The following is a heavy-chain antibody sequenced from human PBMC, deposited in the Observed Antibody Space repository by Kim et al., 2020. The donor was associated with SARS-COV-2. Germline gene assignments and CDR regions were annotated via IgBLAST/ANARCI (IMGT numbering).Heavy chain of an antibody. CDR2: INYSGST. Sequence: SETLSLTCTVSGGSISSSSYYWNWIRQPPGKGLEWIGSINYSGSTYYNPSLNSRVAISVDTSKNQFSLRLSSVTATDTAVYYCARMGGSSRGAFDIWGQ. J-gene: IGHJ3*02. CDR3: ARMGGSSRGAFDI. D-gene: IGHD6-13*01. V-gene: IGHV4-39*01. CDR1: GGSISSSSYY.